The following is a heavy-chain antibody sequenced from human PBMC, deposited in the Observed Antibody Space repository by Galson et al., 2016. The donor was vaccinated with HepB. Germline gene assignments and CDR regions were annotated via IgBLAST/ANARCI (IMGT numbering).Heavy chain of an antibody. CDR2: ISSSSSYI. D-gene: IGHD3-22*01. CDR3: ARALYYDTSTYYYRGSDYSNYCGLDV. J-gene: IGHJ6*02. Sequence: SLRLSCAASGFTFSTYSMNWVRQAPGKGLEWVSSISSSSSYIYYADSVKGRFTISRDNAKNSLYLQINSLRAEDTAVYYCARALYYDTSTYYYRGSDYSNYCGLDVWGQGTTVTVS. CDR1: GFTFSTYS. V-gene: IGHV3-21*01.